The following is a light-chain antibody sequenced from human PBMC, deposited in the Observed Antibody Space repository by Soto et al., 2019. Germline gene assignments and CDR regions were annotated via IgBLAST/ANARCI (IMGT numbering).Light chain of an antibody. V-gene: IGLV2-14*01. J-gene: IGLJ1*01. CDR1: SSDVGAYDY. CDR3: SSYTSSSTYV. CDR2: DVT. Sequence: QSVLTQPASVSGSPGQSIAIACTGTSSDVGAYDYVSWYQQHPGKAPKVMIYDVTNRPSGVSNRFSGSKSGNTASLTISGLQAEDEADYYFSSYTSSSTYVFGTGTKLTVL.